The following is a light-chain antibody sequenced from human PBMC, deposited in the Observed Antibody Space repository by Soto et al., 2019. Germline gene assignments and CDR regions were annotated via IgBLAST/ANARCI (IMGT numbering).Light chain of an antibody. Sequence: EVVLTQSPGTLSLSPGEGATLSCRASQSVVTSYLAWYQQKYGQSPRLLIYGALYRAPGIPDRFSGSGSGTDFTLSISRLDPEDFAVYYCQQRSNWPPKFTFGPGTKWIS. CDR2: GAL. J-gene: IGKJ3*01. CDR1: QSVVTSY. V-gene: IGKV3D-20*02. CDR3: QQRSNWPPKFT.